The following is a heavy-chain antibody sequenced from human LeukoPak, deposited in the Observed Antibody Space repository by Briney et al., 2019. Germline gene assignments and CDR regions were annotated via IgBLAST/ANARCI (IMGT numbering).Heavy chain of an antibody. V-gene: IGHV4-59*01. CDR1: GGSINSNY. Sequence: PSETLSLTCTVSGGSINSNYWSWIRQPPGKGLEWIGYIYYSGSTKYNPSLKSRVTISVDTSKNQFSLKLTSVTAADTAVYYCARHTPGYDILTSIRYYFDYWGQGTLGTVSS. CDR2: IYYSGST. D-gene: IGHD3-9*01. CDR3: ARHTPGYDILTSIRYYFDY. J-gene: IGHJ4*02.